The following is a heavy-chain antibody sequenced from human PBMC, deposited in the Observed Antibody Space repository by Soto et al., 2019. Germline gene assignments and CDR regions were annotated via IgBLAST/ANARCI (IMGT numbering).Heavy chain of an antibody. CDR2: ISGSGGST. V-gene: IGHV3-23*01. J-gene: IGHJ5*02. D-gene: IGHD3-10*01. Sequence: EVQLLESGGGLVQPGGSLRLSCAASGFTFSSYAMSWVRQAPGKGLEWVSAISGSGGSTYYADSVKGRFTISRDNSKNTLYLQLNSLRSEDTAVYYCAKGLLWFGDPDPWGQGTLVTVSS. CDR3: AKGLLWFGDPDP. CDR1: GFTFSSYA.